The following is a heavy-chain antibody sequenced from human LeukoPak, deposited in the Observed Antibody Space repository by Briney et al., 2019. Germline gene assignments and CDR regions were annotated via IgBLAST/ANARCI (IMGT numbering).Heavy chain of an antibody. CDR2: IIPIFGTA. Sequence: ASVKVSCKTSGYTFADNVISWVRQAPGQGLEWMGGIIPIFGTANYAQKFQGRVTITADESTSTAYMELSSLRSEHTAVYYCARAPDSSSSGNALSYFDYWSQGTLVTVPS. V-gene: IGHV1-69*13. CDR3: ARAPDSSSSGNALSYFDY. D-gene: IGHD3-10*01. J-gene: IGHJ4*02. CDR1: GYTFADNV.